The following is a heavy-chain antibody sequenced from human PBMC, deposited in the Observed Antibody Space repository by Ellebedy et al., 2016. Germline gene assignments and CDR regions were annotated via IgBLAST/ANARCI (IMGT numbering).Heavy chain of an antibody. CDR1: GFTFSSYS. Sequence: GGSLRLSCAASGFTFSSYSMNWVRQAPGKGLEWVSSISSSSSYIYYADSVKGRFTISRDNAKNSLYLQMNSLRAEDTAVYYCARGTMVRGVIMNWFDPWGQGTLVTVSS. V-gene: IGHV3-21*01. J-gene: IGHJ5*02. D-gene: IGHD3-10*01. CDR2: ISSSSSYI. CDR3: ARGTMVRGVIMNWFDP.